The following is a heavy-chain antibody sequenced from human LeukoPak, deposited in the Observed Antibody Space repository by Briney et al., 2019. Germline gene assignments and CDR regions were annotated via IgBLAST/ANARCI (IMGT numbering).Heavy chain of an antibody. CDR2: ISAYNGNT. D-gene: IGHD1-26*01. J-gene: IGHJ6*03. Sequence: GASVKVSCKASGYTFTSYGISWVRQAPGQGLEWMGWISAYNGNTNYAQKLQGRVTMTTDTSTDTAYMELSSLRSEDTAVYYCATGSYSYYYYYYMDVWGKGTTVTISS. CDR1: GYTFTSYG. V-gene: IGHV1-18*01. CDR3: ATGSYSYYYYYYMDV.